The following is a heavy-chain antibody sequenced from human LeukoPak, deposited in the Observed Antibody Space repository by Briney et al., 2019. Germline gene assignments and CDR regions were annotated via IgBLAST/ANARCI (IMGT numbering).Heavy chain of an antibody. CDR2: IYYSGAT. J-gene: IGHJ5*02. V-gene: IGHV4-59*08. CDR1: GTPIDVGY. CDR3: AKESGGWPVS. Sequence: SETLSLTCAVSGTPIDVGYWSWFCQPPGKGLQWIGEIYYSGATKYNPALTSRVTISIQVMKSTLSLTMTSVTSADTAVYFCAKESGGWPVSWGQGTLVTVSS. D-gene: IGHD6-19*01.